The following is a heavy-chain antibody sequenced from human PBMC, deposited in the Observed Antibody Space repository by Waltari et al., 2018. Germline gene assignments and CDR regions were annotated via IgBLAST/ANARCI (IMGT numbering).Heavy chain of an antibody. V-gene: IGHV4-59*01. CDR1: GGSTSSSY. Sequence: QVQLQESGPGLVKPSETLSLTCTVSGGSTSSSYWSWIRQPPGKGLEWIGYIYSSGSSNYNPSLKSRVTISVDTSKNQFSLKLNSVTAADTAVYYCARVLRSAWGVWFDPWGPGTLVIVSS. J-gene: IGHJ5*02. CDR2: IYSSGSS. D-gene: IGHD3-16*01. CDR3: ARVLRSAWGVWFDP.